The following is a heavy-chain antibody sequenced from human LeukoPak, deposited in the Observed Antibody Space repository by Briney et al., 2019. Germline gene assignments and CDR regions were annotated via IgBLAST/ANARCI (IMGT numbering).Heavy chain of an antibody. CDR1: GFSFDDYT. Sequence: GGSLRLSCVVSGFSFDDYTMHWVRQTPGKGVEWGSGISWNSYSIGYADSVKGRFTISRDNSKNTVWLQMNSLRTDDTAVYYCVREAYYDSGSSPTFYFDYWGQGVLVTVSS. V-gene: IGHV3-9*01. CDR2: ISWNSYSI. J-gene: IGHJ4*02. D-gene: IGHD3-10*01. CDR3: VREAYYDSGSSPTFYFDY.